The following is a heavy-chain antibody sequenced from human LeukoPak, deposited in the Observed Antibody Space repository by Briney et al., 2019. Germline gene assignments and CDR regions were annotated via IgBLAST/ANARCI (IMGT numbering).Heavy chain of an antibody. V-gene: IGHV4-39*07. Sequence: SETLSLTCIVSGGSISSSNYYWGWIRQSPGKGLEWIGSIYSRGSTYYNPSLKSRVIVSSDMSRNQFSLMLNSATAADTAVYYCARGRGYSYGLDYWGQGTLVTVSS. J-gene: IGHJ4*02. CDR3: ARGRGYSYGLDY. CDR2: IYSRGST. CDR1: GGSISSSNYY. D-gene: IGHD5-18*01.